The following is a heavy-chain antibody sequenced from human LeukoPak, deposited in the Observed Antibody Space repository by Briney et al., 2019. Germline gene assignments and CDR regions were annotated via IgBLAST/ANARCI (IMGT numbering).Heavy chain of an antibody. Sequence: GGSLRLSCAASGFTFSTHSMNWIRQAPGKGLEWVSYISSDSTAIYYADSVRGRFTVSRDNAKNSLYLQVNSLRAEDTAVYYCARDPWERRESKFDYWGQGTLVTVSS. J-gene: IGHJ4*02. V-gene: IGHV3-48*04. CDR1: GFTFSTHS. CDR2: ISSDSTAI. CDR3: ARDPWERRESKFDY. D-gene: IGHD1-1*01.